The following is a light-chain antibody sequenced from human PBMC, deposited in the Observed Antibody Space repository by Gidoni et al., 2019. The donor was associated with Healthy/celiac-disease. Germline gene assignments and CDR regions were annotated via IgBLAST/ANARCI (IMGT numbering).Light chain of an antibody. J-gene: IGLJ1*01. CDR3: QSYDSSLSGYV. CDR2: GNS. V-gene: IGLV1-40*01. Sequence: QSVLTQPPSVSEAPGQRVTISCTGSSSNIGAGYAVHWYQQLPGTAPKLLIYGNSNRPSGVPDRFSGSKSGTSASRAITGLQAEDEADYYCQSYDSSLSGYVFGTGTKVTVL. CDR1: SSNIGAGYA.